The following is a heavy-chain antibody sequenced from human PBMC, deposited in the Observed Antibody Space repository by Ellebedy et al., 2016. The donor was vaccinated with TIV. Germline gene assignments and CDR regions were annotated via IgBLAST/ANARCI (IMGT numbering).Heavy chain of an antibody. CDR3: SRGGGCGGGTCYYPDF. Sequence: GESLKISCVASGFTFRNYDMNWVRQAPGKGLEWVSYISESSDTVYYADSVKGRFTISRDNAKNSLYLQMNSLRAEDTAVYYCSRGGGCGGGTCYYPDFWGQGTLVTVSS. D-gene: IGHD2-15*01. V-gene: IGHV3-48*04. CDR2: ISESSDTV. J-gene: IGHJ4*02. CDR1: GFTFRNYD.